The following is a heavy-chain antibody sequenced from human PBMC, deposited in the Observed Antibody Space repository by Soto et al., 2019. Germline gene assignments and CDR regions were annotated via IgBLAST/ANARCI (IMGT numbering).Heavy chain of an antibody. Sequence: ASVKVSCKASGYTFTNYAMHWVRQAPGQRLEWMGWINAGNGNTKYSQQFQGRVTITRDTSASTAYMELSSLRSEDTAVYYCASSYYGSGNPKDYYYGMDVWGQGTTVTVS. CDR3: ASSYYGSGNPKDYYYGMDV. D-gene: IGHD3-10*01. CDR1: GYTFTNYA. V-gene: IGHV1-3*01. J-gene: IGHJ6*02. CDR2: INAGNGNT.